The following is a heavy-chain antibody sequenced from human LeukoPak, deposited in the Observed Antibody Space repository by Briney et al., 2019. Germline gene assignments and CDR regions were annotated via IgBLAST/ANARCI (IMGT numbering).Heavy chain of an antibody. CDR3: AKDFVVVPGNVNYFDY. Sequence: GGSLRLSCAASGFTFSSYGMSWVRQAPGRGLEWVSAISGSGDNTYYADSVKGRFTVSRDDAKNTLYVQMKSLRAEDTAVYYCAKDFVVVPGNVNYFDYWGQGTLVTVSS. V-gene: IGHV3-23*01. CDR1: GFTFSSYG. J-gene: IGHJ4*02. D-gene: IGHD2-21*02. CDR2: ISGSGDNT.